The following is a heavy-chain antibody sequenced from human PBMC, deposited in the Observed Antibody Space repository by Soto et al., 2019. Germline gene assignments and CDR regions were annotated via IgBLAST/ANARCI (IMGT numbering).Heavy chain of an antibody. J-gene: IGHJ4*02. CDR3: ATSYYYDSSGYYPSAGPFDY. D-gene: IGHD3-22*01. Sequence: ASVKVSCKASGYTFTSYGISWVRQAPGQGLEWMGWISAYNGNTNYAQKLQGRVTMTTDTSTSTAYMELRSLRSDDTAVYYCATSYYYDSSGYYPSAGPFDYWGQGTLVTVSS. CDR1: GYTFTSYG. CDR2: ISAYNGNT. V-gene: IGHV1-18*01.